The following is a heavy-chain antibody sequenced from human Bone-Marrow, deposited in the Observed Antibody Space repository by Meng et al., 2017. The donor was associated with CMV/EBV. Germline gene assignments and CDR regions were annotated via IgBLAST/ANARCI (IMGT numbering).Heavy chain of an antibody. V-gene: IGHV4-31*02. Sequence: SGGSICSGGYYWSWLRQHPGKGLEWIGYIYYSWSTYYSPSLKSRVTISVDTSKNQFSLKLSSVTAADTAVYYCASSAITIFGVVQNDYWGQGTLVTVSS. J-gene: IGHJ4*02. CDR1: GGSICSGGYY. CDR2: IYYSWST. CDR3: ASSAITIFGVVQNDY. D-gene: IGHD3-3*01.